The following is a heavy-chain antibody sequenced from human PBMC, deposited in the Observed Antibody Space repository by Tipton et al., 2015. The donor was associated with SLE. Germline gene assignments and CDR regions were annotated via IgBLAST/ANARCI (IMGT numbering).Heavy chain of an antibody. D-gene: IGHD2-2*02. J-gene: IGHJ3*02. CDR3: ARVIPLGYCSSTSCYIGAFDI. V-gene: IGHV4-59*01. CDR1: GGSISSYY. CDR2: IYYSGST. Sequence: TLSPTCTVSGGSISSYYWSWIRQPPGKGLEWIGYIYYSGSTNYNPSLKSRVTISVDTSKNQFSLKLSSVTAADTAVYYCARVIPLGYCSSTSCYIGAFDIWGQGTMVTVSS.